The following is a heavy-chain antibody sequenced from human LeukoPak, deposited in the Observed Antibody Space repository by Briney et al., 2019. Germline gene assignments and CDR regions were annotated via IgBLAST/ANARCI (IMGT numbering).Heavy chain of an antibody. Sequence: GGSLRLSCAASGFTFSSYWMSWVRQAPGKGLEWVANIKQDGSEKYYVDSVKGRFTISRDNAKNSLYLQMNSLRAEDTAVYYCARDLGLYDYGDHKHWGQGTLVTVSS. J-gene: IGHJ1*01. CDR3: ARDLGLYDYGDHKH. V-gene: IGHV3-7*01. CDR1: GFTFSSYW. CDR2: IKQDGSEK. D-gene: IGHD4-17*01.